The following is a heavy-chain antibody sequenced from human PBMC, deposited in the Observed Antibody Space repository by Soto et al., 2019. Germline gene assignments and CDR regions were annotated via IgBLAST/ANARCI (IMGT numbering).Heavy chain of an antibody. CDR1: GYTFTGFS. J-gene: IGHJ4*02. V-gene: IGHV1-3*01. CDR3: ARDPGYSYGDY. D-gene: IGHD5-18*01. CDR2: INAGSGNT. Sequence: ASVKVSCKASGYTFTGFSLHWVRQAPGQRLEWMGWINAGSGNTKYSQKFQGRVTITRDTSASTAYMGLSSLRSEDTAVYYCARDPGYSYGDYWGQGTLVTVSS.